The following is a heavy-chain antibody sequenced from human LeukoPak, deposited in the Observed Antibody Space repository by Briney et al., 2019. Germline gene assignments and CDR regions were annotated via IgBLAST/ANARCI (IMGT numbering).Heavy chain of an antibody. V-gene: IGHV1-2*02. CDR2: INPNSGGT. Sequence: GASVKVSCKASGYTFTCYYMHWVRQAPGQGLEWMGWINPNSGGTNYAQKFQGGVTMTRDTSISTAYMELSRLRSGDTAVYYCARDKGQWLVLGWFDPWGEGTLVTVSS. CDR1: GYTFTCYY. J-gene: IGHJ5*02. D-gene: IGHD6-19*01. CDR3: ARDKGQWLVLGWFDP.